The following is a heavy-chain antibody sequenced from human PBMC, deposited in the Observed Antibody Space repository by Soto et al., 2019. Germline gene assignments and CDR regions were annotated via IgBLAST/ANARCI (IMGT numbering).Heavy chain of an antibody. CDR1: GFTFSSYS. V-gene: IGHV3-48*02. D-gene: IGHD3-9*01. J-gene: IGHJ6*02. Sequence: GGSLRLSCAASGFTFSSYSMNWVRQAPGKGLEWVSYISSSSSTIYYADSVKGRFTISRDNAKNSLYLQMNSLRDEDTAVYYCARNTKLINYYGMDVWGQGTTVTVSS. CDR2: ISSSSSTI. CDR3: ARNTKLINYYGMDV.